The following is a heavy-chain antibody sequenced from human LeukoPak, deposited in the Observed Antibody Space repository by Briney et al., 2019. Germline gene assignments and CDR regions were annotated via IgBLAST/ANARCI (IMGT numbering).Heavy chain of an antibody. V-gene: IGHV4-61*02. D-gene: IGHD7-27*01. CDR1: GGSISSGSYY. CDR2: IYTSGST. Sequence: SETLSLTCTVSGGSISSGSYYWSWIRQPAGRGLEWIGRIYTSGSTNYNPSLKSRVTISVDTSKNQFSLRLSSVTAADTAVYYCASSNALVWGYFDYWGQGTLVTVSS. CDR3: ASSNALVWGYFDY. J-gene: IGHJ4*02.